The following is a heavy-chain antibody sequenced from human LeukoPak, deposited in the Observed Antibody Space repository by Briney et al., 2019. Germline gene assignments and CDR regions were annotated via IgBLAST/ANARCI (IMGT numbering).Heavy chain of an antibody. CDR1: GFTFSSYG. CDR2: IRYDGSNK. Sequence: GGSLRLSCAVSGFTFSSYGMHWVRQAPGKGLEWVAFIRYDGSNKYYADSVKGRFTISRDNSKNMLYLQMNSLRAEDTAVYYCAYYHVNEEPPTFWGKGTLVTVSS. D-gene: IGHD1-1*01. V-gene: IGHV3-30*02. J-gene: IGHJ4*02. CDR3: AYYHVNEEPPTF.